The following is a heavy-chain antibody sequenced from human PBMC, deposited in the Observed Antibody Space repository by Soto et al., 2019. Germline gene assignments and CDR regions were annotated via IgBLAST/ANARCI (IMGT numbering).Heavy chain of an antibody. CDR1: GFTFSNYA. V-gene: IGHV3-23*01. CDR2: ISSSSDGT. D-gene: IGHD4-4*01. J-gene: IGHJ4*02. Sequence: GGSLRLSCAASGFTFSNYAMTWVRQAPGKGLEWVSSISSSSDGTYYADSVEGRFTISRDNSKNTLYLQMNSLRAEDTAVYYCAKPQCPQTRAVDYWGQGTLVTVSS. CDR3: AKPQCPQTRAVDY.